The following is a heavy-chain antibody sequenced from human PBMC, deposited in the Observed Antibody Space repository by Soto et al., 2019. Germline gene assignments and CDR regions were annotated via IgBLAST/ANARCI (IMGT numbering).Heavy chain of an antibody. J-gene: IGHJ4*02. CDR2: INSDGSST. CDR3: ARAQMATIDY. Sequence: EVQLVESGGGLVQPGGSLRLSCAASGFTFSSYWMHWVRQAPGKGLVWVSRINSDGSSTSYADSVKGRFTISRDNAKNPLYLQMHSRRAEDTAVYYCARAQMATIDYWGQGTLVTVSS. V-gene: IGHV3-74*01. D-gene: IGHD5-12*01. CDR1: GFTFSSYW.